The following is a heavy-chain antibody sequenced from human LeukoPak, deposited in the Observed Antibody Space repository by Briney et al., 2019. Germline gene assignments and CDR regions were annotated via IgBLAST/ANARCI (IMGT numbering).Heavy chain of an antibody. J-gene: IGHJ6*03. CDR3: ARQIADSFHHYYYYYMDV. CDR1: GGSISSYY. Sequence: SETLSLTCTVSGGSISSYYWSWIRQPPGKGLEWIGYIYYSGSTNYNPSLKSRVTISVDTSKNQFSLKLSSVTAADTAVYYCARQIADSFHHYYYYYMDVWGKGTTVTVSS. D-gene: IGHD6-13*01. V-gene: IGHV4-59*01. CDR2: IYYSGST.